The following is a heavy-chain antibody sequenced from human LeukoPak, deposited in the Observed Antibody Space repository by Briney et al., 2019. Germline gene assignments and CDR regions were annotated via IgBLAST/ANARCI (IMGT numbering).Heavy chain of an antibody. CDR1: GYTFTSYY. D-gene: IGHD3-22*01. CDR2: INPSGGST. V-gene: IGHV1-46*01. J-gene: IGHJ4*02. CDR3: ARTPNYSDFSGRFDY. Sequence: GASVKVSCKASGYTFTSYYMHWVRQAPGQGLEWMGIINPSGGSTSYAQKFQGRVTMTRDMSTSTVYMELSSLRSEDTAVYYCARTPNYSDFSGRFDYWGQGTLVTVSS.